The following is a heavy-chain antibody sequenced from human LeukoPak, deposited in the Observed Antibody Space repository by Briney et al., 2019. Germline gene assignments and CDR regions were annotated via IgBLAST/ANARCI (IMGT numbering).Heavy chain of an antibody. Sequence: GGSLRLSCAASGFTFDDYGMSWVRQAPGKGLEWVANIKQDGSEKYYVDSVKGRFTISRDNAKNSLYLQMNSLRAEDTAVYYCARDRSSGWYFGEGGFPYYFDYWGQGTLVTVSS. CDR1: GFTFDDYG. J-gene: IGHJ4*02. CDR3: ARDRSSGWYFGEGGFPYYFDY. V-gene: IGHV3-7*01. CDR2: IKQDGSEK. D-gene: IGHD6-19*01.